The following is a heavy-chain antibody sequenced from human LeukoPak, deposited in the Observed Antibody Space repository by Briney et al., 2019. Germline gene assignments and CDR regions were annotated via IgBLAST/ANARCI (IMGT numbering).Heavy chain of an antibody. J-gene: IGHJ6*03. CDR1: GFTFSGSA. CDR3: TTLNMTTVTRGLYRKYYYYYYMDV. Sequence: PGGSLRLSCAASGFTFSGSAMHWVRQASGKGLEWVGRIRSKANSYATAYAASVKGRFTISRDDSKNTAYLQMNSLKTEDTAVYYCTTLNMTTVTRGLYRKYYYYYYMDVWGKGTTVTVSS. D-gene: IGHD4-11*01. V-gene: IGHV3-73*01. CDR2: IRSKANSYAT.